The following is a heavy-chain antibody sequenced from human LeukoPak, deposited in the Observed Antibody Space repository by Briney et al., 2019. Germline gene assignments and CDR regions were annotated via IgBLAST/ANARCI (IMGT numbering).Heavy chain of an antibody. Sequence: ALVKVSCKASGYTFTSFGVSWVRQAPGQGLEWVGWSSAYNGNTNYAQKLQGRVTMTTDTSTSTAYMELRSLRSDDTAVYYCARAAVASDCFDPWGQGTLVTVSS. CDR3: ARAAVASDCFDP. V-gene: IGHV1-18*01. J-gene: IGHJ5*02. D-gene: IGHD4-23*01. CDR1: GYTFTSFG. CDR2: SSAYNGNT.